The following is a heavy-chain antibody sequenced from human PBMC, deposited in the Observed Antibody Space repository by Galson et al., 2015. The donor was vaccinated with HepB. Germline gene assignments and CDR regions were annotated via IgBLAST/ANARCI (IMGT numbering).Heavy chain of an antibody. D-gene: IGHD5-18*01. J-gene: IGHJ4*02. CDR3: AGERYSQDLKEFDY. V-gene: IGHV1-2*02. CDR1: GYTFTGYY. CDR2: INPNSGGT. Sequence: SVKVSCKASGYTFTGYYMHWARQAPGQGLEWMGWINPNSGGTNYAQKFQGRVTMTRDTSISTVYMELSSLRSDDTAMYYCAGERYSQDLKEFDYWGQGTLVTVSS.